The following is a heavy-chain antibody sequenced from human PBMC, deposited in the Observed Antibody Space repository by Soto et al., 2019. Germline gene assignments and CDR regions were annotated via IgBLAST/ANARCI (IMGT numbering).Heavy chain of an antibody. V-gene: IGHV3-9*01. CDR2: ISWNSGSI. CDR1: GFTFDDYA. D-gene: IGHD4-17*01. J-gene: IGHJ4*02. CDR3: AKDITVTTSFYFDY. Sequence: PGGSLRLSCAASGFTFDDYAMHWVRQAPGKGLEWVSGISWNSGSIGYADSVKGRFTISRDNAKNSLYLQMNSLRAEDTALYYWAKDITVTTSFYFDYWGQGTLVTVSS.